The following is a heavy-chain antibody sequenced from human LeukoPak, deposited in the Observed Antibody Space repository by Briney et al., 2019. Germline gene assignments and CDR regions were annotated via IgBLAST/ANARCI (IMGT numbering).Heavy chain of an antibody. CDR1: GFTFGDYV. D-gene: IGHD1-20*01. Sequence: PGGSLRLSCEGSGFTFGDYVMSWVRQAPGKGPEWVAGISWNSDSTGYPDSVKGRFTISRDNAKNSLYLQMNSLRVEDTALYYCARDRRGITGTEWFDPWGQGTLVTVSS. CDR3: ARDRRGITGTEWFDP. V-gene: IGHV3-20*04. CDR2: ISWNSDST. J-gene: IGHJ5*02.